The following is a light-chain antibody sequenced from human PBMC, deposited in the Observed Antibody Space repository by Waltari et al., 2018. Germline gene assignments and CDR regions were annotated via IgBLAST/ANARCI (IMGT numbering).Light chain of an antibody. J-gene: IGLJ2*01. Sequence: QSALTQPASVSGSPGQSITISCTGTSSDVGGHNYVSWYQQHTGKAPKLMISGVRNRPSGVSTRFSGSKSGNTASLTISGLQAEDEADYYCSSYTSSSTYVVFGGGTKLTVL. CDR2: GVR. CDR1: SSDVGGHNY. V-gene: IGLV2-14*01. CDR3: SSYTSSSTYVV.